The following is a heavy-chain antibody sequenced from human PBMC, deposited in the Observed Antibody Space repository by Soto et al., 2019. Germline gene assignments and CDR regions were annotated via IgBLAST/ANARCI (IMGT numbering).Heavy chain of an antibody. CDR3: ASSYYDSSPYYYYGMDV. J-gene: IGHJ6*02. CDR2: IYYSGRT. V-gene: IGHV4-31*03. CDR1: GRSISSVDYY. Sequence: SETLSLTCTVSGRSISSVDYYWSWIRQHPGKGLEWIGYIYYSGRTYHNSSLKSRVTISVDTSKNQFSLKLSSVTAADTAVYYCASSYYDSSPYYYYGMDVWGRGTTVTVSS. D-gene: IGHD3-22*01.